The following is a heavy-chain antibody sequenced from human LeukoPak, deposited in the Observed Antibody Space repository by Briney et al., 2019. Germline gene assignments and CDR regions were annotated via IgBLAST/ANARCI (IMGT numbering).Heavy chain of an antibody. Sequence: SETLSLTCTVSGGSISSSSYYWGWIRQPPGTGLEWIGEIYHSGSTNYNPSLKSRVTMLLDKSKNQFSLKLSSVTAADTAVYYCARNGGNSDFDYWGQGTLVTVSS. V-gene: IGHV4-39*07. CDR1: GGSISSSSYY. CDR3: ARNGGNSDFDY. CDR2: IYHSGST. J-gene: IGHJ4*02. D-gene: IGHD4-23*01.